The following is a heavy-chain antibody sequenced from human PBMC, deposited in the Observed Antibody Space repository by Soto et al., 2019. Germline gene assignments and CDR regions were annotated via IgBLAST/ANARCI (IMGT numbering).Heavy chain of an antibody. D-gene: IGHD3-3*01. V-gene: IGHV4-34*01. CDR3: ARGGYYDFWSGYLGGMDV. CDR2: INHSGST. Sequence: PSETLSLTCAVYGGSFSGYYWSWIRQPPGKGLEWIGEINHSGSTNYNPSLKSRVTISVDTSKNQFSLKLSSVTAADTAVYYCARGGYYDFWSGYLGGMDVWGQGTTVTV. J-gene: IGHJ6*02. CDR1: GGSFSGYY.